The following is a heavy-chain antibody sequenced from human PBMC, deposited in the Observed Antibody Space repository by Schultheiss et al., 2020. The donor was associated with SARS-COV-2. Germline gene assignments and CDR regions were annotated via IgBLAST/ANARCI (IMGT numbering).Heavy chain of an antibody. CDR1: GFTFSPYA. D-gene: IGHD2-8*01. CDR3: ARKWMDV. Sequence: GGSLRLSCAASGFTFSPYAIHWVRQAPGKGLEWVSVIYSGGSTYYADSVKGRFTISRDNSKNTLYLQMNRLTVGDTAVYYCARKWMDVWGKGTTVTVSS. V-gene: IGHV3-66*01. CDR2: IYSGGST. J-gene: IGHJ6*04.